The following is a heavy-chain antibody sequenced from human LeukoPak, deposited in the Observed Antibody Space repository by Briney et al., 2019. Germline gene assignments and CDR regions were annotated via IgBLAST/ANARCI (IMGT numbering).Heavy chain of an antibody. CDR2: IYYSGST. CDR3: ARVVRYSYGLRNYYFDY. Sequence: SETLSLTCTVSGGSISSSSYYWGWIRQPPGKGLEWIGSIYYSGSTYYNPSLKSRVTISVDTSKNQFSLKLSSVTAADTAVYYCARVVRYSYGLRNYYFDYWGQGTLVTVSS. CDR1: GGSISSSSYY. J-gene: IGHJ4*02. V-gene: IGHV4-39*01. D-gene: IGHD5-18*01.